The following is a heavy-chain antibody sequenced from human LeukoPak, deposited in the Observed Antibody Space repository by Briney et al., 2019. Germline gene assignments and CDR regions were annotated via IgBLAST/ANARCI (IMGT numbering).Heavy chain of an antibody. Sequence: GESLKISCKGSGYSFTSYWIGWVRQMPGKGLEWMGIIYPGDSDTTYSPSFQGQVTISADKSISTAYLQWSSLKASDTAMYYCARRDGYCSSASCYADYYYGMDVWGQGTTVTVSS. CDR1: GYSFTSYW. J-gene: IGHJ6*02. CDR3: ARRDGYCSSASCYADYYYGMDV. CDR2: IYPGDSDT. V-gene: IGHV5-51*01. D-gene: IGHD2-2*01.